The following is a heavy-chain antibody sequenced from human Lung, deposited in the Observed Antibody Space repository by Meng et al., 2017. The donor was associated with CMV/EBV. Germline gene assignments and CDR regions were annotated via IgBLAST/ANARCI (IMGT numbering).Heavy chain of an antibody. J-gene: IGHJ4*02. CDR3: ARVGSNNWIIEY. CDR1: GFPFSDHY. CDR2: CRNKDNSHTT. D-gene: IGHD1-20*01. Sequence: SCVGSGFPFSDHYMDWVRQAPGKGLEWVGRCRNKDNSHTTEYAASVKGRFTISRDDSESSLYLQMTSLKAEDTAVYFCARVGSNNWIIEYWGQGTXVTVSS. V-gene: IGHV3-72*01.